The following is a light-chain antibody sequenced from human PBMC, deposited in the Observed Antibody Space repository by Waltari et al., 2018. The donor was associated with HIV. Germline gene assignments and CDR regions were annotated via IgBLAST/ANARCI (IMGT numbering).Light chain of an antibody. V-gene: IGLV1-44*01. J-gene: IGLJ2*01. CDR1: SPNIGGNT. Sequence: QSVLTQPPSASGTPGPRATIACSGSSPNIGGNTATCFQQLPGTAPKLLIYTNNQRPSGVPDRFSGSKSGTSASLAISGLQSEDEADYYCAAWDDSLNGVVFGGGTKLTVL. CDR2: TNN. CDR3: AAWDDSLNGVV.